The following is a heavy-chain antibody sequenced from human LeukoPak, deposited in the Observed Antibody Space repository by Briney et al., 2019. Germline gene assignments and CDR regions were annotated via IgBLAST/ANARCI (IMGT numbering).Heavy chain of an antibody. CDR3: ARDRVQLWLAPPYYYYYMDV. CDR2: IIPVFGTA. V-gene: IGHV1-69*06. J-gene: IGHJ6*03. Sequence: SVKVSCKASGGTFSSYAISWVRQAPGQGLEWMGGIIPVFGTANYAQKFQGRVTITADKSTSTAYMELSSLRSEDTAVYYCARDRVQLWLAPPYYYYYMDVWGKGTTVTVSS. D-gene: IGHD5-18*01. CDR1: GGTFSSYA.